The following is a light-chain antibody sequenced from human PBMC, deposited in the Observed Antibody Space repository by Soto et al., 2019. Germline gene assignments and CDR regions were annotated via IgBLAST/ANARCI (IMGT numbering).Light chain of an antibody. Sequence: EIVLTQTPGTLSLSPGERATVSCRASQSVSSSYLAWYQQKPGQAPRLLIYGASSRATGIPDRFSGSGSGTDFTLTISRLEPEDFAVYYCQHYGSSWTFGQGTKVDI. CDR1: QSVSSSY. CDR2: GAS. J-gene: IGKJ1*01. CDR3: QHYGSSWT. V-gene: IGKV3-20*01.